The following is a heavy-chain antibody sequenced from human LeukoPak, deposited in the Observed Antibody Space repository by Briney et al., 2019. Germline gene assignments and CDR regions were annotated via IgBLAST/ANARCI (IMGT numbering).Heavy chain of an antibody. Sequence: GGSLRLSCAASGFTFSSYAMHWVRQAPGKGLEWVAVISYDGSNKYYADSVKGRFTISRDNSKNTLYLQMNSLRAEDTAVYYCAKDLGRYRNNYFDYWGQGTLVTVSS. V-gene: IGHV3-30-3*01. CDR3: AKDLGRYRNNYFDY. J-gene: IGHJ4*02. CDR1: GFTFSSYA. D-gene: IGHD1-26*01. CDR2: ISYDGSNK.